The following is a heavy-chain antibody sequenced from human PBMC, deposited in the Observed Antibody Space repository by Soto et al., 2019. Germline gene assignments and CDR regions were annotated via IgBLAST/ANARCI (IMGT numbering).Heavy chain of an antibody. CDR2: IWYDGSNK. J-gene: IGHJ4*02. Sequence: QVQLVESGGGVVQPGRSLRLSCAASGFTFSSYGMHWVRQAPGKGLEWVAVIWYDGSNKYYADSVKGRFTISRDNSKNTLYLQMYSLRAEDTAVYYCARDFSVGDGYSIPDYWGQGTLVTVSS. CDR3: ARDFSVGDGYSIPDY. D-gene: IGHD4-4*01. V-gene: IGHV3-33*01. CDR1: GFTFSSYG.